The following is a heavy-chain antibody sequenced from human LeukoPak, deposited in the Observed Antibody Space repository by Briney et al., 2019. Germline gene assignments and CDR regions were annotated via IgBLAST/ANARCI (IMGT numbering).Heavy chain of an antibody. CDR2: INHSGST. CDR1: GGSFSGYY. Sequence: SETLSLTCAVYGGSFSGYYWSWIRRPPGKGLEWIGEINHSGSTNYNPSLKSRVTISVDTSKNQFSLKLSSVTAADTAVYYCARDFVRPMAAAVGYYYYGMDVWGQGTTVTVSS. J-gene: IGHJ6*02. V-gene: IGHV4-34*01. CDR3: ARDFVRPMAAAVGYYYYGMDV. D-gene: IGHD6-13*01.